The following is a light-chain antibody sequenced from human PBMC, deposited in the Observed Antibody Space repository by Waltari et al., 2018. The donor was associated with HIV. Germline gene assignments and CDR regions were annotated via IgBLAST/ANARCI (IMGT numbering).Light chain of an antibody. CDR2: SNN. J-gene: IGLJ2*01. CDR3: AAWDDSVSGWA. Sequence: QSVLTQAPSASGTPGQRVTLPCSGTGPNVGVNFVSWYQQLPGMAPKLLIYSNNERPSRVPDRFSGSKSGTSASLAISGLRSEDEAVYFCAAWDDSVSGWAFGEGTKVTVL. V-gene: IGLV1-47*01. CDR1: GPNVGVNF.